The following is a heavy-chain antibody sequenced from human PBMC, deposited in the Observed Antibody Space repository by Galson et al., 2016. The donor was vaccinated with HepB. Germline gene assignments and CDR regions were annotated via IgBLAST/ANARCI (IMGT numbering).Heavy chain of an antibody. Sequence: SLRLSCAASGFTFSSYSMNWVRQAPGKGLEWVSSISSSSSNIYYADSVKGRFTIPRDNAKNSLYLQMNSLRAEDTAVYYCASGYSYGYFYYWGQGTLVTVSS. V-gene: IGHV3-21*01. J-gene: IGHJ4*02. CDR3: ASGYSYGYFYY. D-gene: IGHD5-18*01. CDR1: GFTFSSYS. CDR2: ISSSSSNI.